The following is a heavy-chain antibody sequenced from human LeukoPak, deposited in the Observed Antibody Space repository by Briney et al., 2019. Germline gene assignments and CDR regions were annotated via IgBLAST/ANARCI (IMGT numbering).Heavy chain of an antibody. J-gene: IGHJ4*02. CDR3: ASAAAGTNFDY. V-gene: IGHV4-59*01. D-gene: IGHD6-13*01. CDR2: IYYSGNT. Sequence: SETLSLTCTVSGGSISSYYWSWIRQPPGKGLEWIGYIYYSGNTNYNPSLKSRVTISVDTSKNQFSLKLSSVTAADTAVYYCASAAAGTNFDYWGQGTLVTVSS. CDR1: GGSISSYY.